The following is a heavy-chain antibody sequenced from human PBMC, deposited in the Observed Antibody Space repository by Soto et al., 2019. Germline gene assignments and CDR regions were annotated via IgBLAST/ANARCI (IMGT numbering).Heavy chain of an antibody. CDR3: AKVPIFGVVSRSYGMDV. D-gene: IGHD3-3*02. V-gene: IGHV3-21*04. CDR1: GFTFNSYS. J-gene: IGHJ6*02. CDR2: ISSFSNYM. Sequence: PGGSLRLSCAVSGFTFNSYSMNWVRQAPGKGLEWVSSISSFSNYMYYTDSVKGRFAISRDNSKNTLYLQMNSLRAEDTAVYYCAKVPIFGVVSRSYGMDVWGQGTTVTVSS.